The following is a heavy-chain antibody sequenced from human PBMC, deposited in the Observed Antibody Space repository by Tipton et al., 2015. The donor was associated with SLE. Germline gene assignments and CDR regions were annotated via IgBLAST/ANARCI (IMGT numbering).Heavy chain of an antibody. J-gene: IGHJ4*02. V-gene: IGHV4-38-2*02. Sequence: LRLSCTVSGYSISSGYYWGWIRQPPGKGLEWLGSIYHSGTTSYKQSLKSRVTISVDTSKNQFSLKLSSVTAEDTAVYYCARDINYGDYSFDYWGQGTLVTVSS. CDR2: IYHSGTT. CDR3: ARDINYGDYSFDY. D-gene: IGHD4-17*01. CDR1: GYSISSGYY.